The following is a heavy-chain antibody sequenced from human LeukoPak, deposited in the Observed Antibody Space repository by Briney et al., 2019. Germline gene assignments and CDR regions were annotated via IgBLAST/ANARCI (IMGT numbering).Heavy chain of an antibody. CDR2: IYYSGDT. V-gene: IGHV4-61*08. CDR3: ARLDPAMLFFDY. D-gene: IGHD5-18*01. Sequence: PSETLSLTCTVSGGSISSGGYYWSWIRQHPGKGLEWIGYIYYSGDTKYNPSLKSRVTISGDTSKNQFSLKLKSVTAADTAVYYCARLDPAMLFFDYWGQGTLVTVSS. CDR1: GGSISSGGYY. J-gene: IGHJ4*02.